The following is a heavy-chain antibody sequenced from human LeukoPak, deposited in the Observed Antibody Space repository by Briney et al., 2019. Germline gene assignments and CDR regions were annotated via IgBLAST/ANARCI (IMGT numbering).Heavy chain of an antibody. D-gene: IGHD3-22*01. CDR1: RFTVSRSD. CDR3: ARGDYYDGSGYSVFDY. V-gene: IGHV3-66*01. CDR2: IHSGGNT. J-gene: IGHJ4*02. Sequence: GGSLRLSCAASRFTVSRSDMNWVRQAPGKGLEWVSVIHSGGNTNYLDSVKGRFTVSRDSSKNTVHLQLKSLRAEDTAVYYCARGDYYDGSGYSVFDYWGQGTLVTVSS.